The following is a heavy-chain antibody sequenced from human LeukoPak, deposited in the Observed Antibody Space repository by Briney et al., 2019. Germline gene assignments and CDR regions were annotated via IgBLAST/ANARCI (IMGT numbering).Heavy chain of an antibody. J-gene: IGHJ4*02. Sequence: PGRSLRLSCAGSGFALNAYYVKLLRQAPGKGLEWIAYISSSSRSVNYADSVKGRFTLSRDYAKNSVNLDMTSLRGGDTAIYCCARVHNTIYWGQGVLVTVSS. CDR3: ARVHNTIY. CDR1: GFALNAYY. V-gene: IGHV3-11*04. D-gene: IGHD5-24*01. CDR2: ISSSSRSV.